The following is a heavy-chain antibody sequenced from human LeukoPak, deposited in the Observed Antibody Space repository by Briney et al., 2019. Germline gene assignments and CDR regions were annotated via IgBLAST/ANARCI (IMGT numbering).Heavy chain of an antibody. Sequence: ASVKVSCKASGYTFTGYYTHWVRQAPGQGLEWMGWINPNSGGTNYAQKFQGRVTMTRDTSISTAYMELSRLRSDDTAVYYCAKPYYYDSSGYYYYYYYGMDVWGQGTTVTVSS. CDR3: AKPYYYDSSGYYYYYYYGMDV. CDR2: INPNSGGT. V-gene: IGHV1-2*02. J-gene: IGHJ6*02. D-gene: IGHD3-22*01. CDR1: GYTFTGYY.